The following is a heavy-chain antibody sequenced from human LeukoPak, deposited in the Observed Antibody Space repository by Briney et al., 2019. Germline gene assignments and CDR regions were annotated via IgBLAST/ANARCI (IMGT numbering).Heavy chain of an antibody. D-gene: IGHD3-3*01. CDR2: IYYSGST. CDR3: ARVSYYDFWSGSSNWFDP. V-gene: IGHV4-39*01. J-gene: IGHJ5*02. CDR1: GGSISSSSYY. Sequence: SETLSLTCTVSGGSISSSSYYWGWIRQPPGKGLEWIGCIYYSGSTYYNPSLKSRVTISVDTSKNQFSLKLSSVTAADTAVYYCARVSYYDFWSGSSNWFDPWGQGTLVTVSS.